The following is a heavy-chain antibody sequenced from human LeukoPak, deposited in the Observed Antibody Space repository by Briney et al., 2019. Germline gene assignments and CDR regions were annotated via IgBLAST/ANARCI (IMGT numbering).Heavy chain of an antibody. V-gene: IGHV3-23*01. J-gene: IGHJ4*02. CDR1: GFTFSSYS. CDR2: ISGNGDST. Sequence: GGSLRLSCAASGFTFSSYSMSRVRQAPGRGLEWVSAISGNGDSTYYADSVKGRFTISRDNSKNTLFLQMSSLRAEDTAVYYCAKGDYGGDFRYFDYWGQGTLVTVSS. D-gene: IGHD4-23*01. CDR3: AKGDYGGDFRYFDY.